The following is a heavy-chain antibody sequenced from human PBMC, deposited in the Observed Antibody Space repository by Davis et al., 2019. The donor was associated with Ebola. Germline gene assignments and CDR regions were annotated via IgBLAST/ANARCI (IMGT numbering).Heavy chain of an antibody. J-gene: IGHJ4*02. V-gene: IGHV3-33*01. CDR3: EIAGY. Sequence: PGGSLRLSCAASGFTFSHYGMHWVRQAPGKGLEWVAGMSSEGRLILYGDFVKGRFTISRDNAKNSLYLQMNSLRDEDTAVYYCEIAGYWGQGSLVTVSS. CDR2: MSSEGRLI. CDR1: GFTFSHYG.